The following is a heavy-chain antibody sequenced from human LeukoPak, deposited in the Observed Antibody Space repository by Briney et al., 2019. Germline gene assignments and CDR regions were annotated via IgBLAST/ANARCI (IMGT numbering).Heavy chain of an antibody. J-gene: IGHJ3*02. Sequence: PSETLSLTCTVSGGFISIGGYYWSWIRQHPGKGLEWIGYIFYNGNAYYNPSLKSRLTISGDTSENQFSLKLSSATAADAAVYYCVRNFDSYNAFDIWGQGTMVTVSS. CDR2: IFYNGNA. CDR1: GGFISIGGYY. CDR3: VRNFDSYNAFDI. D-gene: IGHD3-22*01. V-gene: IGHV4-31*03.